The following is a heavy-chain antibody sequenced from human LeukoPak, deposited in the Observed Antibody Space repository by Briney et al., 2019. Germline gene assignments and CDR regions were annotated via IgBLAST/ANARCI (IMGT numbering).Heavy chain of an antibody. Sequence: SETLSLTCTVSGGSINSYYWSWIRQPPGKGLEWVGHIYYSGTTNYNPSLRSRVSISVDTSKNQFSLKLWSVTAADTAMYHCARQGYCGATNCYDAFETWGQGTMVTVSS. D-gene: IGHD2-2*01. CDR1: GGSINSYY. V-gene: IGHV4-59*08. J-gene: IGHJ3*02. CDR2: IYYSGTT. CDR3: ARQGYCGATNCYDAFET.